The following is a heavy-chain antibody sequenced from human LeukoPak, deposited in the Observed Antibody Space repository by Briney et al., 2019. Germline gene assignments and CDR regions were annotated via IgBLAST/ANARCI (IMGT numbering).Heavy chain of an antibody. D-gene: IGHD3-10*01. J-gene: IGHJ3*02. Sequence: SQTLSLTCTVSGGSISSGGYYWSWIRQHPGKGLEWIGYIYYSGSTYYNPSLKSRVTISVDTSKNQFSLKLSSVTAADTAVYYCAREAPEARGSGGAFDIWGQGTMVTVSS. V-gene: IGHV4-31*03. CDR1: GGSISSGGYY. CDR2: IYYSGST. CDR3: AREAPEARGSGGAFDI.